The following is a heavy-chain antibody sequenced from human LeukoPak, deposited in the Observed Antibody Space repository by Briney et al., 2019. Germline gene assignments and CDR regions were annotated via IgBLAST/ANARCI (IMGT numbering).Heavy chain of an antibody. CDR1: GFTFSNAW. CDR3: TTVKFGELSSHFDY. CDR2: IKSKIDGGTT. Sequence: PGGSLRLSCAVSGFTFSNAWMSWVRQAPGKGLEWVGRIKSKIDGGTTDYAAPVRGRFTISRDESKNTLYLQMSRLETEDTAVYYCTTVKFGELSSHFDYWGQGTLVTVSS. J-gene: IGHJ4*02. V-gene: IGHV3-15*01. D-gene: IGHD3-10*01.